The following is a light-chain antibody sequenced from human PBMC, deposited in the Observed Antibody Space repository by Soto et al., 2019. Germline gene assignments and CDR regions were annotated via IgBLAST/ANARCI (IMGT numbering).Light chain of an antibody. CDR3: QHCGNISLT. V-gene: IGKV1-33*01. J-gene: IGKJ4*01. CDR1: HDISNY. Sequence: DIQMTQSPSSLSASVGDRVTITCQASHDISNYLNWYQQKPGKAPKLLIYDASDLETGVPSRFSGSGSGTDFTFTISSLQPEDIATYYCQHCGNISLTFGGGTKVEIK. CDR2: DAS.